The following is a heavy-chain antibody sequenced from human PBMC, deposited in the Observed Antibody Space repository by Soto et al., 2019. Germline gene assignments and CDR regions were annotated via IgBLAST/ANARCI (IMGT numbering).Heavy chain of an antibody. Sequence: GGSLRLSCAASGFTFSTYAMSWVRQAPGKGLEWVSAISGNGANTYYADSVKGRFTISRDNSKNTLCLQMNSLRAEDTALYYCAKSYSYGYNYFDYWGQGTLVTVSS. CDR2: ISGNGANT. CDR1: GFTFSTYA. CDR3: AKSYSYGYNYFDY. D-gene: IGHD5-18*01. J-gene: IGHJ4*02. V-gene: IGHV3-23*01.